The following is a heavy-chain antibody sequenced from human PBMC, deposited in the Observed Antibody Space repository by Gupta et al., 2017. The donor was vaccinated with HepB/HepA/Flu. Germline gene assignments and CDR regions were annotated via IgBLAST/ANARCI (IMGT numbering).Heavy chain of an antibody. J-gene: IGHJ6*03. D-gene: IGHD2-2*01. CDR3: ARCLGYCSSTSCYLLSGYYYYMDV. Sequence: EVQLVESGGGVVRPGGSLRLSCAASGFPFDDYGMLCARQAPGKGLEWVSGINWNGGSTGYADSVKGRFTISRDNAKNSLYLQMNSLRAEDTALYYCARCLGYCSSTSCYLLSGYYYYMDVWGEGTTVTVSS. V-gene: IGHV3-20*04. CDR2: INWNGGST. CDR1: GFPFDDYG.